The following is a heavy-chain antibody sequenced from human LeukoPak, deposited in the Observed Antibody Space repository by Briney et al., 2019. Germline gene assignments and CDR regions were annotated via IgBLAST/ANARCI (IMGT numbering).Heavy chain of an antibody. CDR3: ARDRVEHGYKCFDY. CDR2: ISNSSSII. CDR1: GFTFSSYS. D-gene: IGHD5-18*01. Sequence: GGSLRLSCAASGFTFSSYSMNWVRQAPGKGLEWVSYISNSSSIIYYADSLKGRFTISRDNAKNSLYLQMNSLRDEDTAVYYCARDRVEHGYKCFDYWGQGTLVTVSS. V-gene: IGHV3-48*02. J-gene: IGHJ4*02.